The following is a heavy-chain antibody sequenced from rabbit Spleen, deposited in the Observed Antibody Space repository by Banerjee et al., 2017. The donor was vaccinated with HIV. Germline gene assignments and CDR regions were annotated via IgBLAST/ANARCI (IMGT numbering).Heavy chain of an antibody. CDR1: GFDFSRDG. D-gene: IGHD4-1*01. Sequence: QEQLVESGGGLVKPGASLTLTCTASGFDFSRDGMCWVRQAPGKGLEWIACIYNGGTTYYASWAKGRFTISKTSSTTVTLQMTSLTGADTATHFCARETSSGWGVLLYYFNLWGPGTLVTVS. V-gene: IGHV1S45*01. CDR3: ARETSSGWGVLLYYFNL. J-gene: IGHJ4*01. CDR2: IYNGGTT.